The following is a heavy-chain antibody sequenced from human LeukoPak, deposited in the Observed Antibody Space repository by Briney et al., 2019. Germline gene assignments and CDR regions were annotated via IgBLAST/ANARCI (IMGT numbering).Heavy chain of an antibody. CDR2: ISPSGGST. V-gene: IGHV1-46*01. Sequence: ASVKVSCKASGYTFTSYYMHWVRQAPGQGLEWMGIISPSGGSTSYAQKLQGRVTMTTDTSTSTAYMELRSLRSDDTAVYYCARDAPYRVDWFDPWGQGTLVTVSS. J-gene: IGHJ5*02. CDR1: GYTFTSYY. CDR3: ARDAPYRVDWFDP. D-gene: IGHD3-3*01.